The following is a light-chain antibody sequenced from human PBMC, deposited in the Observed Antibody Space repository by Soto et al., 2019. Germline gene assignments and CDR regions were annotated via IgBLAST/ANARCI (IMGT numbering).Light chain of an antibody. CDR3: SSYASYSPVL. Sequence: QSALTQPASVSGSPGQSITISCTGTNSDVGGYNYVSWYQQHPGKAPKLMIFDVSNRPSGISYRFSGSKSGNTASLTISGLQAEDEADYYCSSYASYSPVLFGGGTKLTVL. CDR2: DVS. V-gene: IGLV2-14*03. J-gene: IGLJ3*02. CDR1: NSDVGGYNY.